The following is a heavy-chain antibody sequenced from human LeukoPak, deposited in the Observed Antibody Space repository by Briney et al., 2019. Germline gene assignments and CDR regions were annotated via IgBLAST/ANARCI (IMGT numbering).Heavy chain of an antibody. Sequence: SETLSLTCTVSGGSISSYYWSWIRQPPGKGLEWIGYIYYSGSTNYNPSLKSRVTISVDTSKNQFSLKLSSVSAADTAVYYCARGTVIFDYWGQGTLVTVSS. CDR1: GGSISSYY. J-gene: IGHJ4*02. CDR3: ARGTVIFDY. D-gene: IGHD4-17*01. CDR2: IYYSGST. V-gene: IGHV4-59*01.